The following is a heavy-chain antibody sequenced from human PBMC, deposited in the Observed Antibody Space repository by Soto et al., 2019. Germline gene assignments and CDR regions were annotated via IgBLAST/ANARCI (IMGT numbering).Heavy chain of an antibody. CDR1: GGSISSYY. D-gene: IGHD3-10*01. J-gene: IGHJ4*02. V-gene: IGHV4-59*08. CDR3: ASMAYHSGSGTSPLDY. Sequence: QVQLQESGPGLVKPSETLSLTCTVSGGSISSYYWTWIRQPPGKGLEWIGFIYNSGSTHYNPSLTSRATIPIATSPHQFSLNLRSVTAADTAVYYCASMAYHSGSGTSPLDYWGQGTLVTVSS. CDR2: IYNSGST.